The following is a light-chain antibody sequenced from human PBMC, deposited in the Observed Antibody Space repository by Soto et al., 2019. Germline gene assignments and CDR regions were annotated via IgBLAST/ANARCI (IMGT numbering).Light chain of an antibody. CDR3: QQANSFPFT. CDR2: AAS. CDR1: QIINKW. J-gene: IGKJ3*01. V-gene: IGKV1-12*02. Sequence: DIQMTQSPSSVSASVGDRVTINCRASQIINKWLAWYQQKPGKAPTLLIYAASTLQSGVPSRFSGSGSGSDFTLTISSLQPEDFATYYCQQANSFPFTFGPGTKVDIK.